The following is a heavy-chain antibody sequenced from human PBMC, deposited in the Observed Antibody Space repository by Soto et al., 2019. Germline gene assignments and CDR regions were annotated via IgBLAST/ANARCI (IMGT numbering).Heavy chain of an antibody. J-gene: IGHJ4*02. Sequence: QVHLVQSGAEVKKPGASLKVSCKTSGNTFTSYGIVWVRQAPGQGLEWMGWITTYNIDTKYAQKFKGRGTMSTDTSTTTAYMELTSLTSDDTAMYYCARGGFAYGYLDFWGQGTLATVSS. V-gene: IGHV1-18*01. CDR3: ARGGFAYGYLDF. D-gene: IGHD5-18*01. CDR1: GNTFTSYG. CDR2: ITTYNIDT.